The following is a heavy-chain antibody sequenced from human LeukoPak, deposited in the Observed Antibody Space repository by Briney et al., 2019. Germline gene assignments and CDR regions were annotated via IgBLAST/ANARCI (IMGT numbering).Heavy chain of an antibody. V-gene: IGHV1-2*06. D-gene: IGHD3-10*01. CDR3: ARGGLTMVRGNPNWFDP. CDR2: INPNSGGT. J-gene: IGHJ5*02. Sequence: ASVKVSCKASGYTFTSYGISWVRQAPGQGLEWMGRINPNSGGTNYAQKFQGRVTMTRDTSISTAYMELSRLRSDDTAVYYWARGGLTMVRGNPNWFDPGGQGTLVTVSS. CDR1: GYTFTSYG.